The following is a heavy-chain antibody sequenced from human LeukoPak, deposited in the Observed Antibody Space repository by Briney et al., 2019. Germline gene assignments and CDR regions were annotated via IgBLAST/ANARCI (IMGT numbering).Heavy chain of an antibody. CDR3: ARDRYCSSTSCYTREGDYFDY. J-gene: IGHJ4*02. Sequence: GGSLRLSCAASGFTFSSFWMSWVRQAPGKGLEWVAHIKQNGSEKYYVDSVKGRFTISRDNAKSSLYLQMNSLRAEDTALYYCARDRYCSSTSCYTREGDYFDYWGQGPRSPSPQ. CDR1: GFTFSSFW. V-gene: IGHV3-7*01. CDR2: IKQNGSEK. D-gene: IGHD2-2*02.